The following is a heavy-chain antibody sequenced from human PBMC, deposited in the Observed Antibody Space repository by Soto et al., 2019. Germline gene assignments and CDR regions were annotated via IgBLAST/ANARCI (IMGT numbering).Heavy chain of an antibody. CDR2: INNDGSEK. J-gene: IGHJ4*02. CDR3: ARGSKQDY. D-gene: IGHD6-13*01. CDR1: GFTFSPYW. Sequence: DVQLVESGGDLVQPGGSLRLSCVASGFTFSPYWMSWVRQAPGRGLQWVATINNDGSEKYYADSVKGRFTISRDNARDSLYLLLTSLRAEDTAIYYCARGSKQDYGGQGTLVAVSS. V-gene: IGHV3-7*03.